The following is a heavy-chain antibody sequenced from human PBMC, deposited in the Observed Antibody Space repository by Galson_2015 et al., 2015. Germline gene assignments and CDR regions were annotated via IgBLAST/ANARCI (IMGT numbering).Heavy chain of an antibody. CDR2: ITPIFGTA. D-gene: IGHD2-2*01. CDR1: GGSFSIYA. J-gene: IGHJ4*02. CDR3: ATVSRDGSTNICPYSY. V-gene: IGHV1-69*06. Sequence: SVKVSCKASGGSFSIYAISWVRQAPGQGPQWMGGITPIFGTANYAQKFQGRVTITAEKSTSIVYMELRSLKSEDTAVYYCATVSRDGSTNICPYSYWGQGTLVTVSS.